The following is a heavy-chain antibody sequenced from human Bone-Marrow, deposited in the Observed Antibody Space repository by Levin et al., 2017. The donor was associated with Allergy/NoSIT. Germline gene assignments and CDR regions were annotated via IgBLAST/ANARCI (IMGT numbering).Heavy chain of an antibody. V-gene: IGHV3-30-3*01. CDR1: GFTFSNYA. CDR2: LSYDGSRT. D-gene: IGHD3-9*01. CDR3: ARGGPYYDILTGYHHMDV. J-gene: IGHJ6*03. Sequence: GGSLRLSCAASGFTFSNYAMHWVRQAPGKGLEWAAALSYDGSRTYYTNSVKGRYTVSRENSKNTLYLQMNSLRGEDTAVYYCARGGPYYDILTGYHHMDVWGKGTTVTVSS.